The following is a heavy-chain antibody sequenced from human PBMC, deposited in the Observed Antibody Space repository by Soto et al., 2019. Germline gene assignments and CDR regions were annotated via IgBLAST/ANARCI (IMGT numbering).Heavy chain of an antibody. CDR1: GGTFSSYA. Sequence: GASVKVSGKASGGTFSSYAISWVRQAPGQGLEWMGGIIPIFGTANYAQKFQGRVTITADESTSTAYMELSSLRSEDTAVYYCAREWSIAARRGGYYFDYWGQGTLVTVSS. J-gene: IGHJ4*02. V-gene: IGHV1-69*13. CDR3: AREWSIAARRGGYYFDY. CDR2: IIPIFGTA. D-gene: IGHD6-6*01.